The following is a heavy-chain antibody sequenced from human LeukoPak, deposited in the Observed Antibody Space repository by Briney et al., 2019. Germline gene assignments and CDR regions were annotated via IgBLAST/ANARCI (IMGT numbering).Heavy chain of an antibody. V-gene: IGHV1-2*02. D-gene: IGHD2-2*01. CDR3: ARDPDQLLLLNEFFGDDY. Sequence: ASVKVSCKASGYTFTGYYMHWVRQAPGQGLEWMGWINPSGGSTSYAQKFQGRVTMTRDTSISTAYMELSRLRSDDTAVYYCARDPDQLLLLNEFFGDDYWGQGTLVTVSS. CDR1: GYTFTGYY. CDR2: INPSGGST. J-gene: IGHJ4*02.